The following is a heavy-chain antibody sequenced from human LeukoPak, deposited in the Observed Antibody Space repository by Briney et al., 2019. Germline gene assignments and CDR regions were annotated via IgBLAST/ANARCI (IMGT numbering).Heavy chain of an antibody. J-gene: IGHJ4*02. V-gene: IGHV3-23*01. CDR2: IVGDGGST. Sequence: GGSLRLSCAASGFPFSSYAMSWVRQAPGKGLEWVSAIVGDGGSTYYADSVKGRFTISRDNSNNTLYLQMNNLRAEDTAIYYCAKTHSSSWHPLDFWGQGALVTASS. CDR3: AKTHSSSWHPLDF. D-gene: IGHD6-13*01. CDR1: GFPFSSYA.